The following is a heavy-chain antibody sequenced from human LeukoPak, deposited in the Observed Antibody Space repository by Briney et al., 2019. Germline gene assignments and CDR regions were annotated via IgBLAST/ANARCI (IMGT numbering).Heavy chain of an antibody. D-gene: IGHD3-22*01. CDR2: ISWDGGST. V-gene: IGHV3-43*01. CDR3: AKGRAGYYPPLGSDFDY. Sequence: GGSLRLSCAASGFTFDDYTMHWVRQAPGKGLEWVSLISWDGGSTYYADSVKGRFTISRDNSKNSLYLQMNSLRTEDTALYYCAKGRAGYYPPLGSDFDYWGQGTLVTVSS. J-gene: IGHJ4*02. CDR1: GFTFDDYT.